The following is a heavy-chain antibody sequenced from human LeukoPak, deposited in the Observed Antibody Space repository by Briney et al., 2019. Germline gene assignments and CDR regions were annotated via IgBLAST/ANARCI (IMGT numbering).Heavy chain of an antibody. J-gene: IGHJ4*02. V-gene: IGHV4-61*01. CDR3: ARGTMTTVTYYFDY. Sequence: PSETLSLTCTVSGGSVSSGSYYWSWIRQPPGKRLEWIGYISYTGTTNYNPSLRSRVTISVDMSKNQIFLKLNSVTAADTAVYYCARGTMTTVTYYFDYWGQGTLVTVSS. D-gene: IGHD4-17*01. CDR2: ISYTGTT. CDR1: GGSVSSGSYY.